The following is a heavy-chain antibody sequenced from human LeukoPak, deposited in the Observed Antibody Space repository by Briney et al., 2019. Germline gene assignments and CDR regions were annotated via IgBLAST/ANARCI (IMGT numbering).Heavy chain of an antibody. J-gene: IGHJ4*02. Sequence: GASVNVSCKASGYTFTGYYMHWVRQAPGRGLEWMGWINPKSGGTNSAQKFQGRVTMTRDASISTAYMELSRLRSDDTAVYYCLSGWYVSGDRVDYWGQGTLVTVSS. D-gene: IGHD6-19*01. CDR1: GYTFTGYY. CDR3: LSGWYVSGDRVDY. V-gene: IGHV1-2*02. CDR2: INPKSGGT.